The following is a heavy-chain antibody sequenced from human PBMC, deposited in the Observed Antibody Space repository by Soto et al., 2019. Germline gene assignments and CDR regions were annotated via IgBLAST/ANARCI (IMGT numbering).Heavy chain of an antibody. V-gene: IGHV1-18*01. Sequence: GASVKVSCKASGYTFTSYGISWVRQAPGQGLEWMGWISAYNGNTNYAQKLQGRVTMTTDTSTSTAYMELRSLRSDDTAVYYCARDLVVAATEWWFDPWGQGTLVTVSS. CDR1: GYTFTSYG. CDR3: ARDLVVAATEWWFDP. J-gene: IGHJ5*02. CDR2: ISAYNGNT. D-gene: IGHD2-15*01.